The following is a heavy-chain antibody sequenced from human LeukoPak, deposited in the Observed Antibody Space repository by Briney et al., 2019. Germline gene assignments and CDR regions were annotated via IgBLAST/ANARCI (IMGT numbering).Heavy chain of an antibody. V-gene: IGHV1-24*01. D-gene: IGHD2-15*01. Sequence: ASVKVSCKASGGTFSSYAISWVRQAPGQGLEWMGGFDPEDGETIYAQKFQGRVTMTEDTSTDTAYMELSSLRSEDTAVYYCATVIYCSGGSCYGALYFDYWGQGTLVTVSS. CDR2: FDPEDGET. J-gene: IGHJ4*02. CDR3: ATVIYCSGGSCYGALYFDY. CDR1: GGTFSSYA.